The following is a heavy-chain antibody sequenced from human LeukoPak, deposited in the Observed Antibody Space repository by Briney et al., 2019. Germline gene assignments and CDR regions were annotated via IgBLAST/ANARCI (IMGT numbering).Heavy chain of an antibody. Sequence: GGSLRLSCAASGFTFSSYWMHWVRQAPGKGLVWVSRINSDGSSTSYADSVKGRFTISRDNAKNTLYLQMNSLRTEDTAVYYCARANYYGSGRAAFDIWGQGTMVTVSS. CDR1: GFTFSSYW. CDR2: INSDGSST. D-gene: IGHD3-10*01. V-gene: IGHV3-74*01. J-gene: IGHJ3*02. CDR3: ARANYYGSGRAAFDI.